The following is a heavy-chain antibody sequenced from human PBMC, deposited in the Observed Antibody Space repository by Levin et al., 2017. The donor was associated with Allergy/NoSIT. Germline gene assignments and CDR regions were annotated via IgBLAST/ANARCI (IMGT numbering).Heavy chain of an antibody. J-gene: IGHJ4*02. D-gene: IGHD3-10*01. CDR2: IKSKTAGGTT. V-gene: IGHV3-15*01. Sequence: GESLKISCAASGFTFRNAWMSWVRQAPGKGLEWIGRIKSKTAGGTTDYAAPVKGRFTISRDDSKNTLYLQMNSLKTEDTAVYYCTTYDFDSGSYVAYWGQGTLVTVSS. CDR1: GFTFRNAW. CDR3: TTYDFDSGSYVAY.